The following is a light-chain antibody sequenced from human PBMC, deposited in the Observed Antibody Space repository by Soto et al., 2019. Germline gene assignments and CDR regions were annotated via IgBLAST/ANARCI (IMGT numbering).Light chain of an antibody. CDR1: QSISSW. CDR2: DAS. Sequence: DIQMTQSPSTLSASVGDRVTITCRASQSISSWLAWYQQKPGKAPKLLIYDASTLESGVPSRFSGSGSETEFTLTFSSLQPDDFATYYCLQYNSFSPRTFGPGTRVDVK. J-gene: IGKJ3*01. V-gene: IGKV1-5*01. CDR3: LQYNSFSPRT.